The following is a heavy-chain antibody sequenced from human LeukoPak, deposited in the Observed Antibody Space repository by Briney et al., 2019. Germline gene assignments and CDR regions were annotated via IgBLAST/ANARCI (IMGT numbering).Heavy chain of an antibody. CDR2: ISDIGSI. V-gene: IGHV4-59*08. J-gene: IGHJ4*02. CDR3: AGHHPRNTVDF. D-gene: IGHD2/OR15-2a*01. Sequence: SETLSLTCTVSGGSISSYYWSWLRQPPGKGLEWIEYISDIGSINYNPSLKSRVTISLDTSKNQFSLKLSSVTAADTAVYYCAGHHPRNTVDFWGQGTLVTVSS. CDR1: GGSISSYY.